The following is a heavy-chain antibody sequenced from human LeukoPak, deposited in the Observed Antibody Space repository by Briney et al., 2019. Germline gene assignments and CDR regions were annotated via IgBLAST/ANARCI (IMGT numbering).Heavy chain of an antibody. CDR1: GFTFSSYA. V-gene: IGHV3-23*01. J-gene: IGHJ2*01. CDR2: INKSGGST. Sequence: PGGSLRLSCAASGFTFSSYAMSWVRQAPGKGLEWVSIINKSGGSTNYADSVKGRFTISRDNSRNTLYLQMNSLRAEDTAVYYCARVKWLRGFDLWGRGTLVTVSS. CDR3: ARVKWLRGFDL. D-gene: IGHD5-12*01.